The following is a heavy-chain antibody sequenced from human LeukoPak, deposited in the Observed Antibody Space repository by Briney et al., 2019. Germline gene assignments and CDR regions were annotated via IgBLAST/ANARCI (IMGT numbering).Heavy chain of an antibody. CDR2: ISGSGGST. V-gene: IGHV3-23*01. D-gene: IGHD6-13*01. Sequence: GGSLRLSCAASDFTVSSTYMSWVRQAPGKGLEWVSAISGSGGSTYYADSVKGRFTISRDNSKNALYLQMNSLRAEDTAVYYCAKDPTRYSSSWLHYWGQGTLVTVSS. J-gene: IGHJ4*02. CDR3: AKDPTRYSSSWLHY. CDR1: DFTVSSTY.